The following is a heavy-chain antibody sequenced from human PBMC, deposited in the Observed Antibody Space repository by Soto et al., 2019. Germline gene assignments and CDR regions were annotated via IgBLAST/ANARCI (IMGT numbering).Heavy chain of an antibody. J-gene: IGHJ6*02. V-gene: IGHV4-4*02. D-gene: IGHD3-10*01. Sequence: QVQLQESGPGLVKPSGTLSLTCAVSGGSISSSNWWSWVRQPPGKGLEWIGEIYHSGSTNYNPSLXXRXXISVDKSKNQFSLKLRSVTAADTAVYYCARVTGHYYYGMDVWGQGTTVTVSS. CDR2: IYHSGST. CDR1: GGSISSSNW. CDR3: ARVTGHYYYGMDV.